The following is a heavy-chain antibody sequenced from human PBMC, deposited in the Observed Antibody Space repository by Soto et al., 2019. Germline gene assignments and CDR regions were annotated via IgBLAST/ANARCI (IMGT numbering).Heavy chain of an antibody. D-gene: IGHD6-13*01. V-gene: IGHV5-51*01. CDR1: GYSFNSYW. CDR2: IYPGDSDT. J-gene: IGHJ6*02. CDR3: ARTRSLAAGGMYYFYGMDV. Sequence: PGESLKISCQGSGYSFNSYWIGWVRPMPGKGLEWMGIIYPGDSDTRYSPSFQGQVTISADKSIATAYLQWSSLKASDTAMYYCARTRSLAAGGMYYFYGMDVWGQGTTVTVS.